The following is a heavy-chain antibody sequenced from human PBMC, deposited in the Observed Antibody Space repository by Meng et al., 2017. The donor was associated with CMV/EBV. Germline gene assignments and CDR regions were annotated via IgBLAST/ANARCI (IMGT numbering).Heavy chain of an antibody. CDR3: TRDKGEWIQLWLHNWFDP. Sequence: GSAMHWVRQASGKGLVWVGRIRSKANSYATAYAASVKGRFTISRDDSKNTAYLQMNSLKTEDTAVYYCTRDKGEWIQLWLHNWFDPWGQGTLVTVSS. V-gene: IGHV3-73*01. CDR2: IRSKANSYAT. D-gene: IGHD5-18*01. CDR1: GSA. J-gene: IGHJ5*02.